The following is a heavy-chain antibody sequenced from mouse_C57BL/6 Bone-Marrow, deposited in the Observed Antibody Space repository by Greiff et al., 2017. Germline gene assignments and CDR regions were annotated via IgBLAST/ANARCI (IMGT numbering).Heavy chain of an antibody. CDR3: ARRLRWYFDV. V-gene: IGHV5-6*02. CDR2: ISSGGSYT. Sequence: EVKLVESGGDLVKPGGSLKLSCAASGFTFSSYGMSWVRQTPDKRLEWVATISSGGSYTYYPDSVKGRFTISRDNAKNTLYLQMSSLKSEDTAMYYCARRLRWYFDVWGTGTTVTVSS. J-gene: IGHJ1*03. CDR1: GFTFSSYG. D-gene: IGHD1-1*01.